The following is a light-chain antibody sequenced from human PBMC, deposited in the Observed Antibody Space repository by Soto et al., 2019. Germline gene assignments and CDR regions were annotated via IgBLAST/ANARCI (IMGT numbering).Light chain of an antibody. Sequence: ENMLTQSLATLSLSTGERATLSCRASQSVTDHYLAWYQQKPGQAPRLVISGASSRTSGIPDRFSASGSGTDFTLTISRLEPEDFAVYYCQQYSRAPLTFGQGTKVDIK. J-gene: IGKJ1*01. CDR1: QSVTDHY. V-gene: IGKV3-20*01. CDR3: QQYSRAPLT. CDR2: GAS.